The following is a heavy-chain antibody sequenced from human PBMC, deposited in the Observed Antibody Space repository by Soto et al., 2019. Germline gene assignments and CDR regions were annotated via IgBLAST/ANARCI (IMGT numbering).Heavy chain of an antibody. CDR2: ISSSGSTI. CDR1: GFTFSDYY. CDR3: AREDSGSYYYGMDV. D-gene: IGHD1-26*01. J-gene: IGHJ6*02. Sequence: PGGSLRLSCAASGFTFSDYYMSWIRQAPGKGLEWASYISSSGSTIYYADSVKGRFTISRDNAKNSLYLQMNSLRAEDTAVYYCAREDSGSYYYGMDVWGQGTTVTVSS. V-gene: IGHV3-11*01.